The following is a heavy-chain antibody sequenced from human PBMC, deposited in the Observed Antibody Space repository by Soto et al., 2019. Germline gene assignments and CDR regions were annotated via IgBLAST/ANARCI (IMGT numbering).Heavy chain of an antibody. CDR1: GYSPTSYW. CDR2: IDPSDSYT. Sequence: GESLKISCKGSGYSPTSYWISWVRQMPGKGLEWMGRIDPSDSYTNYSPSFQGHVTISADKSIITAYLQWSSLKASDTAMYYCARLEVRVCDYYYSSGYPSVDYWGQGTLVPVSS. V-gene: IGHV5-10-1*01. J-gene: IGHJ4*02. D-gene: IGHD3-22*01. CDR3: ARLEVRVCDYYYSSGYPSVDY.